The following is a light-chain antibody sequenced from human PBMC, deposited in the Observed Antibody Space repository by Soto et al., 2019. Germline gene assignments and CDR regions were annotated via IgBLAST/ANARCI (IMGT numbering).Light chain of an antibody. V-gene: IGKV4-1*01. CDR1: QSLLYSSNNENY. J-gene: IGKJ1*01. CDR3: HQYYSTPWT. Sequence: DIVMTQSPDSLAVSLGERATINFRSSQSLLYSSNNENYLAWYQQKPGQPPKLLIYWASTRESGVPDRFSGSGSGTVFTLTISSLQAEDVAVYYCHQYYSTPWTFGQGNKVEIK. CDR2: WAS.